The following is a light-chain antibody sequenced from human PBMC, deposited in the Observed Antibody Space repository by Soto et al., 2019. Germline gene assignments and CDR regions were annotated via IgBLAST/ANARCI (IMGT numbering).Light chain of an antibody. V-gene: IGKV3-20*01. CDR3: HQYGSSPLT. J-gene: IGKJ4*01. CDR1: ETVDTSS. CDR2: SVS. Sequence: EIVLTQSPGTLSLSPGETATLSCRASETVDTSSLGWYQQKPGRAPSLLIYSVSSRATGIPDRFSASGSATAFTRTITRLEPEDFAVYYCHQYGSSPLTFGGGTKVEIK.